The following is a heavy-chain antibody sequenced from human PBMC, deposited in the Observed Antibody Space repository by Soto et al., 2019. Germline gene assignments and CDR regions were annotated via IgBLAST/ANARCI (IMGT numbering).Heavy chain of an antibody. CDR1: GFTFTSYA. J-gene: IGHJ3*02. CDR3: AKAYMPDAFDI. V-gene: IGHV3-23*01. D-gene: IGHD2-2*01. Sequence: PGGSLRLSCAASGFTFTSYAMIWVRQAPGKGLEWVSTISTSGDNTYYADSVKGRFTISRDNSKNTLFLQMDSLRAEDTAVYYCAKAYMPDAFDIWGPGTMVTVS. CDR2: ISTSGDNT.